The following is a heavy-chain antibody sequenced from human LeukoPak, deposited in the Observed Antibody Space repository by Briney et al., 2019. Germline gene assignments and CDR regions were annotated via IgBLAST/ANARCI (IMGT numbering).Heavy chain of an antibody. J-gene: IGHJ3*02. CDR3: AKDKTLISSGWPHAFDI. CDR1: GFTFDDYA. D-gene: IGHD6-19*01. V-gene: IGHV3-9*01. CDR2: IGWNSGSI. Sequence: PGGSLRLSCAASGFTFDDYAMHWVRQAPGKGLEWVSGIGWNSGSIGYADSVKGRFTISRDNAKNSLYLQMNSLRAEDTALYYCAKDKTLISSGWPHAFDIWGQGTMVTVSS.